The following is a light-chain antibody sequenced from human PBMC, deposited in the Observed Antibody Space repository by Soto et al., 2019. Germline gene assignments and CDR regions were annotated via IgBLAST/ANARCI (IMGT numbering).Light chain of an antibody. CDR2: GAS. V-gene: IGKV3D-15*01. CDR3: QQYNNWPPIT. J-gene: IGKJ5*01. CDR1: QSVSSK. Sequence: EIVMTLSPATLAVSKGERATLSCRASQSVSSKLAWYQQKPGQAPRLLIYGASTRATGIPARFSGSGSGTEFTLTISSLQSEDFAVYYCQQYNNWPPITFGQGTRLEIK.